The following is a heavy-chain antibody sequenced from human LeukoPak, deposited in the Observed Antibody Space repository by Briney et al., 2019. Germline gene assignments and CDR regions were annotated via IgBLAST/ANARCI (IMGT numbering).Heavy chain of an antibody. CDR1: GLTFSGSA. CDR2: IRTKANSYAT. CDR3: TRAYYDSSGYLDY. J-gene: IGHJ4*02. Sequence: PGGSLRLSCAASGLTFSGSAMHWVRQASGKGLEWVGRIRTKANSYATAYAASVKGRFTISRDDSKNTAYLQMDSLKTEDTAVYHCTRAYYDSSGYLDYWGQGTLVTVSS. V-gene: IGHV3-73*01. D-gene: IGHD3-22*01.